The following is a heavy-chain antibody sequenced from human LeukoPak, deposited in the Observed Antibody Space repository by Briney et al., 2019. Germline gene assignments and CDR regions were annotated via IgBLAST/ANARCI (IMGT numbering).Heavy chain of an antibody. CDR1: GGSISSYY. V-gene: IGHV4-59*01. CDR2: IYYSGST. D-gene: IGHD2-2*01. Sequence: PSETLSLTCTVSGGSISSYYWSWIRQPPGKGLEWIGYIYYSGSTNYNPSLKSRVTISVDTSKNQFSLKLSSVTAADTAVYYCARDLTGYCSSTSCYHAGDAFDIWGQGTMVTVSS. J-gene: IGHJ3*02. CDR3: ARDLTGYCSSTSCYHAGDAFDI.